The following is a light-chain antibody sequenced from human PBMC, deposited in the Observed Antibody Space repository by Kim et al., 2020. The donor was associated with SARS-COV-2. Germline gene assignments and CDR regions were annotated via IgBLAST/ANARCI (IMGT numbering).Light chain of an antibody. J-gene: IGKJ4*01. CDR2: GAS. CDR1: QSVSSN. Sequence: EILMTHSPATLSVSPGERATLSCRASQSVSSNLAWYQQKPGQAPRLLIYGASTRATGIPARFSGSGSGTEFTLTISSLQAEDFAVYYCQQYNNWSPLTFGGGTKVDIK. V-gene: IGKV3-15*01. CDR3: QQYNNWSPLT.